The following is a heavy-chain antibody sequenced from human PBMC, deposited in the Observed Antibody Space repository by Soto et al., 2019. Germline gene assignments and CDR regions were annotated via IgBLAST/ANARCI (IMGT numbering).Heavy chain of an antibody. CDR3: ARDLTGYAMDV. D-gene: IGHD3-9*01. V-gene: IGHV3-11*04. CDR1: GFTFSDFY. J-gene: IGHJ6*02. Sequence: GGSLRLSCEVSGFTFSDFYMSWIRQAPGKGLEWLSYIDRVGKTIYYADSVKGRFTISRDNAKNSLNLQMNSLGAEDTAIYYCARDLTGYAMDVWGQGTTVTVS. CDR2: IDRVGKTI.